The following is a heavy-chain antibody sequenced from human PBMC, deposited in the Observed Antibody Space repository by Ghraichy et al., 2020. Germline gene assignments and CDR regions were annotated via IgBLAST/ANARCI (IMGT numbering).Heavy chain of an antibody. D-gene: IGHD3/OR15-3a*01. J-gene: IGHJ4*02. CDR2: IYYSGST. CDR1: GGSISSYY. V-gene: IGHV4-59*01. CDR3: ARVGRSWYYFDY. Sequence: SETLSLTCTVSGGSISSYYWSWIRQPPGKGLEWIGYIYYSGSTNYNPSLKSRVTISVDTSKNQFSLKLSSVTAADTAVYYCARVGRSWYYFDYWGQGTLVTVS.